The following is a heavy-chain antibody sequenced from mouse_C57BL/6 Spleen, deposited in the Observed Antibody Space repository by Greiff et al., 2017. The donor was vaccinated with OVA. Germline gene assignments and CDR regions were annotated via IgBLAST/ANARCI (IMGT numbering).Heavy chain of an antibody. J-gene: IGHJ3*01. Sequence: EVKLMESGPGMVKPSQSLSLTCTVTGYSITSGYDWHWIRHFPGNKLEWMGYISYSGSTNYNPSLKSRISITHDTSKNHFFLKLNSVTTEDTATYYCARDGDDYDGFAYWGQGTLVTVSA. D-gene: IGHD2-4*01. CDR1: GYSITSGYD. V-gene: IGHV3-1*01. CDR2: ISYSGST. CDR3: ARDGDDYDGFAY.